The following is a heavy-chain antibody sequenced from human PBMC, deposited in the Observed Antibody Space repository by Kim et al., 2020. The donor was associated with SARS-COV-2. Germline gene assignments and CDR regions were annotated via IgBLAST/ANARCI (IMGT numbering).Heavy chain of an antibody. Sequence: GGSLRLSCAASGFTFSSYWMSWVRQAPGKGLEWVANIKQDGSEKYYVDSVKGRFTISRDNAKNSLYLQMNSLRAEDTAVYYCARDSSSYYYGSGSSLDYWGQGTLVTVSS. J-gene: IGHJ4*02. CDR3: ARDSSSYYYGSGSSLDY. V-gene: IGHV3-7*03. D-gene: IGHD3-10*01. CDR2: IKQDGSEK. CDR1: GFTFSSYW.